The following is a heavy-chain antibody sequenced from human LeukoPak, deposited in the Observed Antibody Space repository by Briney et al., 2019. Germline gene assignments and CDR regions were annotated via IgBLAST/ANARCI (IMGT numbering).Heavy chain of an antibody. V-gene: IGHV3-23*01. D-gene: IGHD1-26*01. CDR1: GFTFSSYA. CDR3: ANGAQAMGATMSTDAFDI. J-gene: IGHJ3*02. Sequence: GGSLRLSCAASGFTFSSYAMSWVRQAPGKGLEWVSAISGSGGSTYYADSVKGRFTISRDNSKNTLYLQMNSLRAEDTAVYYCANGAQAMGATMSTDAFDIWGQGTMVTVSS. CDR2: ISGSGGST.